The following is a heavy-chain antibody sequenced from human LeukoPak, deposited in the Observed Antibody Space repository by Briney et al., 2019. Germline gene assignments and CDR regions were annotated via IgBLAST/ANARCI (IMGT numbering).Heavy chain of an antibody. CDR3: AKDLREWELQGLDY. V-gene: IGHV3-23*01. D-gene: IGHD1-26*01. CDR2: ISGSGGST. J-gene: IGHJ4*02. Sequence: GSLRLSCAASGFTFSSYAMSWVRQAPGKGLEWVSAISGSGGSTYYADSVKGRFTISRDNSKNTLYLQMNSLRAEDTAVYYCAKDLREWELQGLDYWGQGTLVTVSS. CDR1: GFTFSSYA.